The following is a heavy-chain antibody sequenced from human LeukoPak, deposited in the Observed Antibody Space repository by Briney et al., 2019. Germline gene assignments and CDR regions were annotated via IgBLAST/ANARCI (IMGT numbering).Heavy chain of an antibody. J-gene: IGHJ4*02. D-gene: IGHD5-24*01. CDR1: GFTFSSYA. CDR3: ARGGRWLQLGCDFDY. Sequence: GSLRLSCAASGFTFSSYAMHWVRQAPGKGLEWVAVISYDGSNKYYADSVKGRFTISRDNAKHTLYLQMNSLRAEDTAVYYCARGGRWLQLGCDFDYWGQGTLVTVSS. CDR2: ISYDGSNK. V-gene: IGHV3-30-3*01.